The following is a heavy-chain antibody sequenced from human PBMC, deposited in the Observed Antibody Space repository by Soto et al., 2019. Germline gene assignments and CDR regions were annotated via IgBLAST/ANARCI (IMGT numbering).Heavy chain of an antibody. J-gene: IGHJ4*02. Sequence: GGSLRLSCAASGFTFSRYAMNWVRQAPGKGLEWVSGISVSGGNTYYADSVKGRFTISRDNSKSTLYLQLNSLRAEDTAVYYCAKGGDCSSSSCYVDYWGQGTLVTVSS. CDR3: AKGGDCSSSSCYVDY. CDR1: GFTFSRYA. CDR2: ISVSGGNT. D-gene: IGHD2-2*01. V-gene: IGHV3-23*01.